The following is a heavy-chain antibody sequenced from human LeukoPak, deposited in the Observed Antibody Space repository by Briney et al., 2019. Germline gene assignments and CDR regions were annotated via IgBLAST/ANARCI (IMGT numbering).Heavy chain of an antibody. Sequence: GGSLRLSCAASGFTFNSYWMAWVRQAPGKGLEWVANIKQDGSEKYYVDSVKGRFTISRDNAKNSLYLQMNSLRAEDTAVYYCAKDKAAAVYYFDYWGQGTLVTVSS. V-gene: IGHV3-7*01. CDR3: AKDKAAAVYYFDY. CDR1: GFTFNSYW. CDR2: IKQDGSEK. J-gene: IGHJ4*02. D-gene: IGHD6-13*01.